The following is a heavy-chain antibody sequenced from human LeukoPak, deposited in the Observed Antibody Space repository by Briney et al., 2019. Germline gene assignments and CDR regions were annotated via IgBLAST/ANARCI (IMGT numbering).Heavy chain of an antibody. J-gene: IGHJ6*03. D-gene: IGHD2-15*01. CDR1: GGSISSYY. CDR3: ARDASGDCSGGSCYGPYYMDV. V-gene: IGHV4-4*07. Sequence: PSETLSLTCTVSGGSISSYYWSWIRQPAGKGLEWIGRIYTSGSTNYNPSLKSRVTMSVDTSKNQFSLKLSSVTAADTAVYYCARDASGDCSGGSCYGPYYMDVWGKGTMVTVSS. CDR2: IYTSGST.